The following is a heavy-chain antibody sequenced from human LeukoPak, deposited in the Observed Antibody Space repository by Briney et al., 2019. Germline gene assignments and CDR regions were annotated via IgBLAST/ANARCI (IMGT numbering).Heavy chain of an antibody. D-gene: IGHD4-17*01. J-gene: IGHJ4*02. CDR1: EFTFSSYW. V-gene: IGHV3-7*03. CDR3: ARVGIYGDYGRYFDY. CDR2: IKQDGSEK. Sequence: GGSLRLSCAASEFTFSSYWMSWVRQAPGKGLEWVANIKQDGSEKYYVDSVKGRFTISRDNAKNSLYLQMNSLRAEDTALYYCARVGIYGDYGRYFDYWGQGTLVTVSS.